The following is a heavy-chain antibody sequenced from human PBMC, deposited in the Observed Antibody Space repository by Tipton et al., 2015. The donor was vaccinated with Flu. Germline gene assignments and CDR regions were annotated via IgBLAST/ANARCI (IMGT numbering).Heavy chain of an antibody. CDR3: ARGDALGSAVY. J-gene: IGHJ4*02. V-gene: IGHV4-31*03. Sequence: TLSLTCSVSGVSLGTSGYYWSGIRQRPGKGLEWIGYICYSGSHYYTPSVMGRAQISIDTPRNEVSLRLTSVSVADTAILYCARGDALGSAVYWGTGTRGTVSS. CDR2: ICYSGSH. D-gene: IGHD3-10*01. CDR1: GVSLGTSGYY.